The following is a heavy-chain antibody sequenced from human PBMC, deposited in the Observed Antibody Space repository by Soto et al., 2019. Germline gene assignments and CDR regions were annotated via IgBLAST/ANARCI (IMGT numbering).Heavy chain of an antibody. Sequence: QVRLIQSGPQMRTPGSSVRVSCEPSGETFASYNIAWVRQAPGQGLEWMGKITHVFGSVRYRQDFQGRLTITADRSTGTSHMQLSDLRLDDSAVYFCAREPLSIHADGLAPWGQGTRVTVSS. CDR1: GETFASYN. CDR3: AREPLSIHADGLAP. V-gene: IGHV1-69*08. J-gene: IGHJ5*02. CDR2: ITHVFGSV.